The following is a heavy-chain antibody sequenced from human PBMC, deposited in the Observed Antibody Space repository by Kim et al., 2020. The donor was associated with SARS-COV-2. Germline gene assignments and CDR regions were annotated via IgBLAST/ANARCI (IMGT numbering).Heavy chain of an antibody. V-gene: IGHV6-1*01. Sequence: YNDYAVSVKSRITNKPDTSKNQFSLQLNSVTPEDTAVYYCASGLGGRFDPWGQGTLVTVSS. D-gene: IGHD3-16*01. J-gene: IGHJ5*02. CDR2: YN. CDR3: ASGLGGRFDP.